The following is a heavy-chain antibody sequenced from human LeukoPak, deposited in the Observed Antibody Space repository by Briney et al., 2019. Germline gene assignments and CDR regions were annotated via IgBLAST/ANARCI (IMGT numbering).Heavy chain of an antibody. CDR3: ARHYDSSGYYPGGYFDY. V-gene: IGHV4-39*01. D-gene: IGHD3-22*01. CDR1: GGSISSGSYY. CDR2: IYHSGST. J-gene: IGHJ4*02. Sequence: SETLSLTCTVSGGSISSGSYYWGWIRQPPGKGLEWTGSIYHSGSTYYNPSLKSRVTISVDTSKNQFSLKLSSVTAADTAVYYCARHYDSSGYYPGGYFDYWGQGTLVTVSS.